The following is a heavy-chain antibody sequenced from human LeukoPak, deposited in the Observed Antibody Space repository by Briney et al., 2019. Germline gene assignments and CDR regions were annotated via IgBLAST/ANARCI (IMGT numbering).Heavy chain of an antibody. Sequence: GGSLRLSCAASGFTFSNYWMTWVRQAPGKGLEWVSAISGSGGSTYCADSVKGRFTISRDNSKNTLYLQMNSLRAEDTAVYYCAKTPVMFGELLDWGQGTLVTVSS. CDR2: ISGSGGST. D-gene: IGHD3-10*02. CDR1: GFTFSNYW. CDR3: AKTPVMFGELLD. V-gene: IGHV3-23*01. J-gene: IGHJ4*02.